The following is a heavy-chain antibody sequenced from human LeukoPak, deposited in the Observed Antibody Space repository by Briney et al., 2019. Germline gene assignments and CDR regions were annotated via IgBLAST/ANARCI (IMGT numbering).Heavy chain of an antibody. V-gene: IGHV4-38-2*02. CDR2: IYPSGSA. CDR1: GYSISSCYY. D-gene: IGHD1-26*01. Sequence: SETLSLTCTVSGYSISSCYYWGWIRQPPGKGPEGFWSIYPSGSAYSNPSLKSRVTISVDTSKNASSPMLISVTGPDTAVYYVARDGGVGAMGYYYMDVWGKGTTVTVSS. CDR3: ARDGGVGAMGYYYMDV. J-gene: IGHJ6*03.